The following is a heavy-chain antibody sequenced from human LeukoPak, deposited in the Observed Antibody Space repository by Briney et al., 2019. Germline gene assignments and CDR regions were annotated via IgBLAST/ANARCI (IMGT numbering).Heavy chain of an antibody. CDR1: GYSFSDYS. CDR3: ARGGSGCGYLYYFDY. V-gene: IGHV1-2*06. CDR2: INSNSGGT. J-gene: IGHJ4*02. Sequence: ASVKVSCKASGYSFSDYSMHWVRQAPGQGLEWMGRINSNSGGTSYAQNFQGRVTMTRDTSINTAYMELSGLTSDDTAMYYCARGGSGCGYLYYFDYWGQGTLVSVPS. D-gene: IGHD3-10*01.